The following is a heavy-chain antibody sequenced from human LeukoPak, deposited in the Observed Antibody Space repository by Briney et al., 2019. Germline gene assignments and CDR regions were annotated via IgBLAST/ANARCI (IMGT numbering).Heavy chain of an antibody. CDR1: GFTFSSYG. CDR3: ARDKGSSYDY. Sequence: GGSLRLSCAASGFTFSSYGMHWVRQAPGKGLEWVAFIRYDGSNKYYADSVKGRFTISRDNSKNTLYLQMNSLRAEDTAVYYCARDKGSSYDYWGQGTLVTVSS. V-gene: IGHV3-30*02. J-gene: IGHJ4*02. D-gene: IGHD6-13*01. CDR2: IRYDGSNK.